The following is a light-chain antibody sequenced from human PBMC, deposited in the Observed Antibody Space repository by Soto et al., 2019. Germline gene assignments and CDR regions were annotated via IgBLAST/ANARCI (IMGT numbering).Light chain of an antibody. V-gene: IGKV3-20*01. J-gene: IGKJ1*01. CDR2: GAS. Sequence: VLAQSPGTRSLYAGERATLSCRASQSVSNNYLAWYQQKPGQAPRLLIYGASNRATGIPDRFSGSGSGTDFTLTISRLEPEDFAVYYCQQYGSSGTFGQGTKVDIK. CDR1: QSVSNNY. CDR3: QQYGSSGT.